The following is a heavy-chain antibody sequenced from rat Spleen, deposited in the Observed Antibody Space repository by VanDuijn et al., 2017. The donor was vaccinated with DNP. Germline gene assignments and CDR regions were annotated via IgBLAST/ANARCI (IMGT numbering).Heavy chain of an antibody. Sequence: EVQLVESGGGLVQPGRSLKLSCAASGFTFSDYNMAWVRQAPKKGLEWVATIIYDGSRTYYRDSVKGRFTISRDNAKSTLYLQMDSLRSEDTATYYCATSSTVPAMDAWGQGTSVTVSS. V-gene: IGHV5S10*01. CDR3: ATSSTVPAMDA. CDR2: IIYDGSRT. J-gene: IGHJ4*01. CDR1: GFTFSDYN. D-gene: IGHD3-3*01.